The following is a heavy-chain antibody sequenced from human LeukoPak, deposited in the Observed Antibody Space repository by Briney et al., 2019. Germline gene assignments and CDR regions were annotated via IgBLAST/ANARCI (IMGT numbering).Heavy chain of an antibody. CDR2: FDPEDGET. V-gene: IGHV1-24*01. CDR3: ATDPYYYDSSGYYP. D-gene: IGHD3-22*01. CDR1: GYTLTELS. J-gene: IGHJ5*02. Sequence: GASVKVSCKVSGYTLTELSMHWVRQAPGKGLEWMGGFDPEDGETIYAQKFQGRVTMTEDTSTDTAYVEPSSLRSEDTAVYYCATDPYYYDSSGYYPWGQGTLVTVSS.